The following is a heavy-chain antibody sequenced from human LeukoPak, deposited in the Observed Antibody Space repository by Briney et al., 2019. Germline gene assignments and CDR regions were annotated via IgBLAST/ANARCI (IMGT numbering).Heavy chain of an antibody. J-gene: IGHJ4*02. D-gene: IGHD5-18*01. Sequence: GGSLRLSCTVSGFTFSGYEMNWVRQAPGKGLEWVSYISSSGSTIFYADSVKGRFTISRNNAKNSLYLQMNSLRAEDTAVYYCARRGIQLWPHDDYWGQGTLVTVSS. V-gene: IGHV3-48*03. CDR3: ARRGIQLWPHDDY. CDR2: ISSSGSTI. CDR1: GFTFSGYE.